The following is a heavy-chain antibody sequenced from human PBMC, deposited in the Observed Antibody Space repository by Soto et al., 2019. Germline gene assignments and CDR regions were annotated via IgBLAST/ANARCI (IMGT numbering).Heavy chain of an antibody. V-gene: IGHV3-7*01. CDR1: GFTFSSYW. J-gene: IGHJ6*03. CDR3: ARCGAARPFYYYYCYMDV. Sequence: EVQLVESGGGLVQPGGSLRLSCAASGFTFSSYWMSWVRQAPGKGLEWVANIKQDGSEKYYVDSVKGRFTISRDNAKNSLYLQMNSLRAEDTAVYYCARCGAARPFYYYYCYMDVWGKGTTVTVSS. D-gene: IGHD6-6*01. CDR2: IKQDGSEK.